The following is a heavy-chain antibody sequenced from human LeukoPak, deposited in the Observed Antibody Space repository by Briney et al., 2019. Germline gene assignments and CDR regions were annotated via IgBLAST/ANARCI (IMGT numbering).Heavy chain of an antibody. J-gene: IGHJ3*02. V-gene: IGHV3-33*01. CDR3: ARDREQSGSRAFDI. CDR1: GFPFSTYG. Sequence: GGSLRLSCAASGFPFSTYGIPWVRQAPGKGLEWVAVIWYDGSNKYYADSVKGRFTISRGNAKNSLYLQMNSLRAEDTAVYYCARDREQSGSRAFDIWGQGTMVTVSS. D-gene: IGHD1-26*01. CDR2: IWYDGSNK.